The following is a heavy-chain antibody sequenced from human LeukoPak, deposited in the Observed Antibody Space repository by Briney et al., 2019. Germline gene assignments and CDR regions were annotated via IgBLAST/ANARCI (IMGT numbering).Heavy chain of an antibody. CDR3: ARDLYRIVVVPHYFDY. CDR1: GFTFSNSW. J-gene: IGHJ4*02. D-gene: IGHD3-22*01. CDR2: IKQDGSEK. Sequence: PGGSVRLFCAACGFTFSNSWVSWARQAPGKGLEWVANIKQDGSEKYYVDSVKGRFTISRDNAKNSLYLQMNSLRAEDTAVYYCARDLYRIVVVPHYFDYWGQATMVTDSS. V-gene: IGHV3-7*01.